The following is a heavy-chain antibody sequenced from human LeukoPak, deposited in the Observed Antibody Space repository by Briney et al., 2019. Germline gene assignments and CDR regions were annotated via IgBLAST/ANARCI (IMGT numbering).Heavy chain of an antibody. D-gene: IGHD3-10*01. CDR1: GFTFSSYA. V-gene: IGHV3-30-3*01. Sequence: GGSLRLSCAASGFTFSSYAMHWVRQPPGKGLEWVALISNDGSNKDSADSVKGRFTISRDNSKNTLYLQMDSLRAEDTAVYYCAGRMGITMIRGTFDSWGQGTLVTVSS. J-gene: IGHJ4*02. CDR3: AGRMGITMIRGTFDS. CDR2: ISNDGSNK.